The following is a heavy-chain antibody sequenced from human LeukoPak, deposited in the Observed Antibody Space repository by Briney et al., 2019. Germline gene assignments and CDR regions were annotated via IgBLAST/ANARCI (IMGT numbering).Heavy chain of an antibody. V-gene: IGHV3-30*18. D-gene: IGHD6-19*01. J-gene: IGHJ6*02. CDR1: GFTFSSYG. CDR3: AKDLQWLAPNYYYYGMDV. CDR2: ISYDGSNK. Sequence: GGSLRLSCAASGFTFSSYGTHWVRQAPGKGLEWVAVISYDGSNKYYADSVKGRFTISRDNSKNTLYLQMNSLRAEDTAVYYCAKDLQWLAPNYYYYGMDVWGQGTTVTVSS.